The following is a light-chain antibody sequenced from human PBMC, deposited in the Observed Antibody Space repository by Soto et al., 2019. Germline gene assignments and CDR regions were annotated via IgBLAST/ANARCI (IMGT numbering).Light chain of an antibody. CDR3: QSYISSRSPPYV. J-gene: IGLJ1*01. Sequence: QSVLTQPPSVSGAPGQRVSISCTGSSSNIGAGYDVHWYQHLPGTAPKLLIYANNNRPSGVPDRFSGSKSGTSASLAITGLQSEDEAHYYCQSYISSRSPPYVLGTGTKLTVL. V-gene: IGLV1-40*01. CDR2: ANN. CDR1: SSNIGAGYD.